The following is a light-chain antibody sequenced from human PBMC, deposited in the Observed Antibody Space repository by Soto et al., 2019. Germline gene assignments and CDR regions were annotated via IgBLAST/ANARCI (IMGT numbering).Light chain of an antibody. Sequence: EIVLTQSPGTLSLSPGERATLSCTASQSVTSSYLAWYQQKPGQAPRLLIYGASSRATGIPDRFSGSGSGTDFTLTISRLEPEYFAVYYCQQYGSSPTFGQGTRLEIK. V-gene: IGKV3-20*01. CDR3: QQYGSSPT. CDR2: GAS. CDR1: QSVTSSY. J-gene: IGKJ5*01.